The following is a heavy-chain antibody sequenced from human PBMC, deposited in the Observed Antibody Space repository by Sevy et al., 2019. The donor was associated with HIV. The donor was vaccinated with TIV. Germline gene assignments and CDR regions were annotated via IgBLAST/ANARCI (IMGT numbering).Heavy chain of an antibody. CDR1: GFTFSNYA. Sequence: GGSLRLSCAASGFTFSNYAMNWVRQAPGKGLEWVSGISGSGGSGDKTNYADSVKGRFTISRDDSKNSLYLQLTSLRAEDTAIYYCARKYDSSGYFDYWAQGTLVTVSS. D-gene: IGHD3-22*01. CDR2: ISGSGGSGDKT. J-gene: IGHJ4*02. CDR3: ARKYDSSGYFDY. V-gene: IGHV3-23*01.